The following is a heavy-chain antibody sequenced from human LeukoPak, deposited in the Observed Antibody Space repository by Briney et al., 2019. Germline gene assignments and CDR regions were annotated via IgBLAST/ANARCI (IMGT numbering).Heavy chain of an antibody. CDR1: GFTFSSYA. CDR3: AKGRRVSVLMVYPLKGSLPDY. CDR2: ISYDGSNK. J-gene: IGHJ4*02. D-gene: IGHD2-8*01. Sequence: GRSLRLSCAASGFTFSSYAMHWVRQAPGKGLEWVAVISYDGSNKYYADSVKGRFTISRDNSKNTLYLQMNSLRAEDTAVYYCAKGRRVSVLMVYPLKGSLPDYWGQGTLVTVSS. V-gene: IGHV3-30-3*01.